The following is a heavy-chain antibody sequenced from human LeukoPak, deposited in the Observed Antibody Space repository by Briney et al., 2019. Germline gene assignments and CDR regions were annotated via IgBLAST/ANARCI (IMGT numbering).Heavy chain of an antibody. CDR3: AREKKKGIAAAGPSWGAFDI. D-gene: IGHD6-13*01. Sequence: PGGSLRLSCAASGFTFSSYAMHWVRQAPGKGLEYVSAISSNGGSTYYANSVKGRFTISRDNSKNTLYRQMGSLRAADMAVYYCAREKKKGIAAAGPSWGAFDIWGQGTMVTVSS. CDR2: ISSNGGST. V-gene: IGHV3-64*01. J-gene: IGHJ3*02. CDR1: GFTFSSYA.